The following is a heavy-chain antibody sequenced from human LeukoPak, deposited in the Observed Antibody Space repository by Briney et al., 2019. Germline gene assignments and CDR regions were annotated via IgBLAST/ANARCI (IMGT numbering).Heavy chain of an antibody. V-gene: IGHV4-38-2*01. Sequence: PSETLSLTCAVYGGSFRGYYWGWSRNPPRPGQERMGSIYHSGTTYYNPSLKRRVTISVDTSKNQFSLKLSAVAAADRAVYYCAKSVRRNPFDYWGQGTLVTVSS. CDR2: IYHSGTT. CDR1: GGSFRGYY. D-gene: IGHD1-14*01. CDR3: AKSVRRNPFDY. J-gene: IGHJ4*02.